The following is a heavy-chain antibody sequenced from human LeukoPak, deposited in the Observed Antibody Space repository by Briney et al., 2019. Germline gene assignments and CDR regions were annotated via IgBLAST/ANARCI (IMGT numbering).Heavy chain of an antibody. CDR3: ARGPPSLLYFQH. Sequence: PSETLSLTRTVSGGSIRSYYWSWIRQPPGKGLEYIGYIYYSGNTNYNPSLKSRVTISLDTSWNQFSLRLSSVTAADTAVYYCARGPPSLLYFQHWGQGTLVSVSS. V-gene: IGHV4-59*01. D-gene: IGHD2-15*01. J-gene: IGHJ1*01. CDR2: IYYSGNT. CDR1: GGSIRSYY.